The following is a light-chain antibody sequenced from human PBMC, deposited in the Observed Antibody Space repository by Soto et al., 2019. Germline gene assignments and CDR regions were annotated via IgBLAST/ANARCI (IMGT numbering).Light chain of an antibody. J-gene: IGKJ3*01. CDR1: QSISSAY. CDR2: GAS. V-gene: IGKV3-20*01. CDR3: QQYSSSPT. Sequence: EIVLTQSPGTLSLSPGERATLSCRASQSISSAYLAWYQQKPGQAPRLLIYGASSRATGIPDRISGSGSGTDFTLTISRLEPEDFAVYYCQQYSSSPTFGPGTKVDIK.